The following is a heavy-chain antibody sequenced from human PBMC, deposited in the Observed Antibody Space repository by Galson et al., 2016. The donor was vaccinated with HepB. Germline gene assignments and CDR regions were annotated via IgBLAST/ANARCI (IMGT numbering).Heavy chain of an antibody. V-gene: IGHV4-59*01. J-gene: IGHJ6*02. D-gene: IGHD6-19*01. CDR2: IYYSGST. Sequence: ETLSLTCTVSGGSISSYYWSWIRQPPGKGLEWIGYIYYSGSTTYNPSLKSRVTISVDTSKNQFALRLTSVTAADTAVYYCAREQVAVAGASPYYGMDVWGQGTTVTVSS. CDR3: AREQVAVAGASPYYGMDV. CDR1: GGSISSYY.